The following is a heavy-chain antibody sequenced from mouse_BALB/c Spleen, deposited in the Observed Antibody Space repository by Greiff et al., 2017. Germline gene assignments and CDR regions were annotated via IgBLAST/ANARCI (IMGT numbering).Heavy chain of an antibody. V-gene: IGHV1S29*02. J-gene: IGHJ4*01. Sequence: EVKLQESGPELVKPGASVKISCKASGYTFTDYNMHWVKQSHGKSLEWIGYIYPYNGGTGYNQKFKSKATLTVDNSSSTAYMELRSLTSEDSAVYYCARYDGDYSYAMDYWGQGTSVTVSS. CDR2: IYPYNGGT. D-gene: IGHD2-3*01. CDR3: ARYDGDYSYAMDY. CDR1: GYTFTDYN.